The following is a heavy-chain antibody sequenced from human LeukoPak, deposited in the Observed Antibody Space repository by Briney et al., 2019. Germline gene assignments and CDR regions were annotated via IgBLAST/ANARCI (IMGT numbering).Heavy chain of an antibody. D-gene: IGHD3-10*01. Sequence: ASVKVSCKASGYTFTNYGISWVRQAPGQGLEWMGWISAYNGNTNYAQKFQDRVTLTTDTSTNTAYMELRSLRSDDTAVYYCARHTLYGSGSYYVYYFDYWGQGTLVTVSS. J-gene: IGHJ4*02. CDR2: ISAYNGNT. CDR3: ARHTLYGSGSYYVYYFDY. V-gene: IGHV1-18*01. CDR1: GYTFTNYG.